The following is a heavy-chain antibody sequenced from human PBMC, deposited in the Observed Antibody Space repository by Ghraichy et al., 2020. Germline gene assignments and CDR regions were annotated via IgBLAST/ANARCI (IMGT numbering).Heavy chain of an antibody. CDR2: TYYRSKWYN. V-gene: IGHV6-1*01. CDR1: GDSVSSNSAA. J-gene: IGHJ6*02. CDR3: AREPAGLFLEWTQGYYYGMDV. D-gene: IGHD3-3*01. Sequence: SQTLSLTCAISGDSVSSNSAAWNWIRQSPSRGLEWLGRTYYRSKWYNDYAVSVKSRITINPDTSKNQFSLQLNSVTPEDTAVYYCAREPAGLFLEWTQGYYYGMDVWGQGTTVTVSS.